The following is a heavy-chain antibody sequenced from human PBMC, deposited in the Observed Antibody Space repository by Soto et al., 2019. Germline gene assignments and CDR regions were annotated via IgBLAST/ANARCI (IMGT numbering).Heavy chain of an antibody. CDR3: ARDGPLELLQAFDI. V-gene: IGHV1-18*01. Sequence: ASVKVSCKASGYTFTSYCISWVREAPGQGLEWMGWISAYNGNTNYAQKLQGRVTMTTDTSTSTAYMELRSLRSDDTAVYYCARDGPLELLQAFDIWGQGTMVTVSS. D-gene: IGHD1-26*01. J-gene: IGHJ3*02. CDR2: ISAYNGNT. CDR1: GYTFTSYC.